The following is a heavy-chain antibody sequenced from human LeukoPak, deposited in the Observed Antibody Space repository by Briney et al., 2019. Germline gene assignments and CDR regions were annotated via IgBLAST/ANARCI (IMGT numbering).Heavy chain of an antibody. D-gene: IGHD2-2*01. V-gene: IGHV3-23*01. CDR2: ISGSGGST. CDR3: AKDIVVVSAAMWVY. J-gene: IGHJ4*02. CDR1: GFTFSSYA. Sequence: GGSLRLSCAASGFTFSSYAMSWVRQAPGKGLEWVSAISGSGGSTYYADSVKGRFTISRDNSKNTLYLQMNSLRAEDTAVYYCAKDIVVVSAAMWVYWGQGTLVTVSS.